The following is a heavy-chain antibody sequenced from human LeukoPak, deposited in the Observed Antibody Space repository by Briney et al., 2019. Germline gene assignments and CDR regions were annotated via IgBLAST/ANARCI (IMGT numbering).Heavy chain of an antibody. V-gene: IGHV3-53*01. CDR3: ASAIGSIWYEFDY. CDR1: GFTVNNNY. J-gene: IGHJ4*02. D-gene: IGHD6-13*01. Sequence: GSLRLSCAASGFTVNNNYMSWVRQAPGRGLEWVSVIYSGGYTYYAGSVKGRFTISRDNSKNTLYRQMSSLGAEDTAVYYCASAIGSIWYEFDYWGQGTLVTVSS. CDR2: IYSGGYT.